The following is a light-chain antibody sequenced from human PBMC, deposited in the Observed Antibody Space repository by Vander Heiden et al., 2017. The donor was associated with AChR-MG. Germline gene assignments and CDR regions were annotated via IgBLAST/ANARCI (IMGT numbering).Light chain of an antibody. Sequence: QSALPQPRPVSGSPGPSVTIPRTGTSRDVGGYNYVSWYQQHPGKAPKLMIYDVSKRPSGVPDRFSGSKSGNTASLTISGLQAEDEADYYCCSYAGSYPHVVFGGGTKLTVL. CDR3: CSYAGSYPHVV. CDR1: SRDVGGYNY. CDR2: DVS. V-gene: IGLV2-11*01. J-gene: IGLJ2*01.